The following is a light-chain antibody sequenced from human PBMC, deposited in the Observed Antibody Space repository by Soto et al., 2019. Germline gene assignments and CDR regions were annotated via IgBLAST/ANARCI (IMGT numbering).Light chain of an antibody. J-gene: IGKJ4*01. CDR3: QKYDGAPLT. V-gene: IGKV1-27*01. CDR1: QDITNY. Sequence: DIPMTQSPSSLSASVVDRVTITCRASQDITNYLAWYQEKPGKVPKLLIFGASTLQSGVPSRFSGSGSGTDFTLTISSLQPEDFATYYCQKYDGAPLTFGGGTKVDIK. CDR2: GAS.